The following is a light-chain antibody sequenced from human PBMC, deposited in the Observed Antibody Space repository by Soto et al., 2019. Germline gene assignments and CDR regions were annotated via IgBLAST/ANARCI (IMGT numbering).Light chain of an antibody. CDR2: SNN. CDR3: AAWDDSLNGYV. CDR1: SPNIGSNT. V-gene: IGLV1-44*01. Sequence: HSAPNTPPSASGAHRGGGPLIFSGRSPNIGSNTVNWYQQLPGTAPKLLIYSNNQRPSGVPDRFSGSKSGTSASLAISGLQSEDEADYYCAAWDDSLNGYVFGTGTKVTVL. J-gene: IGLJ1*01.